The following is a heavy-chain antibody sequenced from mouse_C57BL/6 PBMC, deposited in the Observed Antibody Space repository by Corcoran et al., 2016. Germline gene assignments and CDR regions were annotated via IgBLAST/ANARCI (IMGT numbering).Heavy chain of an antibody. V-gene: IGHV1-85*01. CDR2: IYPRDGST. CDR1: GYTFTSYD. J-gene: IGHJ1*03. D-gene: IGHD2-3*01. CDR3: ARRRYDGYYVDWYFDV. Sequence: QVQLQQSGPELVKPGASVKLSCKASGYTFTSYDINWVKQRPGQGLEWIGWIYPRDGSTKYNEKFKGKATLTVDTSSSTAYMELHSLTSEDSVVYFCARRRYDGYYVDWYFDVWGTGTTVTVSS.